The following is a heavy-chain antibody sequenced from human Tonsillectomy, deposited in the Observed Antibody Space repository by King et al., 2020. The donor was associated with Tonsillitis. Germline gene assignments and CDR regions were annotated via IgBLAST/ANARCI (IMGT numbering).Heavy chain of an antibody. J-gene: IGHJ4*02. D-gene: IGHD4-17*01. CDR3: AKPTESIIRYYFDY. CDR1: GFTFSSYG. Sequence: VQLVESGGGVVQPGGSLRLSCAASGFTFSSYGMHWVRQAPGKGLEWVAFIRDDGSNKYYADSVKGRFTISRDNSKNTLYLQMNSLRAEDTAVYYCAKPTESIIRYYFDYWGQGTLVTVSS. CDR2: IRDDGSNK. V-gene: IGHV3-30*02.